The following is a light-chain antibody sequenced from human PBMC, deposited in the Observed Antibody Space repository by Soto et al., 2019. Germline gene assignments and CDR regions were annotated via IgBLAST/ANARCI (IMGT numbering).Light chain of an antibody. CDR2: DTS. CDR3: QPYNNWPLT. V-gene: IGKV3-15*01. CDR1: QGIGDT. Sequence: ELVTRQSPATLSGSPGEDATHSCRASQGIGDTLAWYQHKPGQTPRLLIYDTSTRATGVPTRFSGSRSGAEFTLTINSLQSEDFAVYYCQPYNNWPLTFGGGTKVDIK. J-gene: IGKJ4*01.